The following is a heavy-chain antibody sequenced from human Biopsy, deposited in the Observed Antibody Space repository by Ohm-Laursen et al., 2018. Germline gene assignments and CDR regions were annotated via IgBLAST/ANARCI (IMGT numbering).Heavy chain of an antibody. CDR1: GGTVSRYA. CDR2: IIPVFGLA. J-gene: IGHJ4*02. Sequence: SVKVSCKASGGTVSRYAISWVRQAPGQGLEWMGGIIPVFGLATYAQRLQGRVSITADTSTNTAYMELSSLRSDDTAVYFCAGGLPTEYGDYFSLDYWGQGTLVIVSS. CDR3: AGGLPTEYGDYFSLDY. D-gene: IGHD4-17*01. V-gene: IGHV1-69*10.